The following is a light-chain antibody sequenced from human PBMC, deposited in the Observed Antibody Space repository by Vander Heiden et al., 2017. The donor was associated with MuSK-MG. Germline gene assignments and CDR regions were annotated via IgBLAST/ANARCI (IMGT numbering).Light chain of an antibody. CDR1: QGIDDY. V-gene: IGKV1-16*01. CDR2: AAS. Sequence: IQMTQSPSSLSASVGDRVTITCRASQGIDDYVAWFLQKPGKAPKSLIYAASNLQSGVPSRFSGSGSGTDFTLTISSVQPEDFATYYCQQYNTYPYTFGQGTKLEIK. CDR3: QQYNTYPYT. J-gene: IGKJ2*01.